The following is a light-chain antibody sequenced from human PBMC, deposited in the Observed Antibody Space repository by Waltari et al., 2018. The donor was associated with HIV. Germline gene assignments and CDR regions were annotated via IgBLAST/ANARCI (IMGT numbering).Light chain of an antibody. Sequence: EIVLTQSPSTLSLSPGERATLSCSAIQDVSSSDLDLAWYQHKPGQAPRILIYGASRRATGISDRFSGSGSGTDFTLTISRLEPEDFAVYFCQQYDGSPALYTFGQGTRLEI. CDR3: QQYDGSPALYT. CDR2: GAS. J-gene: IGKJ2*01. V-gene: IGKV3-20*01. CDR1: QDVSSSD.